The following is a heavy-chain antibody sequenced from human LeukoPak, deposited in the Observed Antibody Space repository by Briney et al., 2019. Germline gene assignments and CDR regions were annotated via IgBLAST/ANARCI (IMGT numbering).Heavy chain of an antibody. CDR2: INHSGST. J-gene: IGHJ4*02. CDR1: GGSFSGYY. CDR3: ARANSGSHYFDY. D-gene: IGHD7-27*01. V-gene: IGHV4-34*01. Sequence: PSETLSLTCAVYGGSFSGYYWSWIRQPPGKGLEWIGEINHSGSTNYNPSLKSRVTISVDTSKNQFSLKLSSVTAADTAVYYCARANSGSHYFDYWGQGTLVTVSS.